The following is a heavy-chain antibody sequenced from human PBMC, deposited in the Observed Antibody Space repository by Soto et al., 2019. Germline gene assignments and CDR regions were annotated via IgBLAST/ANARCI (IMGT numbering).Heavy chain of an antibody. D-gene: IGHD2-15*01. CDR3: TREGGYCSGGSCYSHAFDI. V-gene: IGHV3-30-3*01. CDR1: GFTFSSYA. CDR2: ISYDGSNK. J-gene: IGHJ3*02. Sequence: QVQLVESGGGVVQPGRSLRLSCAASGFTFSSYAIHWVRQAPGKGLEWVAVISYDGSNKYYADSVKGRFTISRDNSKDTLYLQMNSLSSEATAVYYCTREGGYCSGGSCYSHAFDIWGQGTMVTVSS.